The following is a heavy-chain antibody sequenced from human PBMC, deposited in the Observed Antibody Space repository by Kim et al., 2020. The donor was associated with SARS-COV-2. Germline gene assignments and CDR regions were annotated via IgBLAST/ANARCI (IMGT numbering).Heavy chain of an antibody. J-gene: IGHJ4*02. CDR1: GFTFNSYW. CDR2: IKQDGSEK. D-gene: IGHD3-3*01. V-gene: IGHV3-7*03. Sequence: GGSLRLSCAAPGFTFNSYWMSWVRQAPGKGLEWVANIKQDGSEKYYVDSVKGRFTISRDNAKNSLYLQMNSLRAEDTAVYYCARVLYFWSGYNFDYWGQGTLVTVSS. CDR3: ARVLYFWSGYNFDY.